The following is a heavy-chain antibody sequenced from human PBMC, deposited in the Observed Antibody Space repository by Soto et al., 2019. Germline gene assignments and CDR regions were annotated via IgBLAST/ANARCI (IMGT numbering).Heavy chain of an antibody. CDR3: ARGVGYYYMDV. CDR1: GVSFSGYY. Sequence: SETLSLTCAVYGVSFSGYYWSWIRQPPGKGLEWIGEINHSGSVNYNPSLESRLTMSVDTSKNQISLRLSSVTAADTALYYCARGVGYYYMDVWGEGTTVTVSS. CDR2: INHSGSV. V-gene: IGHV4-34*01. J-gene: IGHJ6*03.